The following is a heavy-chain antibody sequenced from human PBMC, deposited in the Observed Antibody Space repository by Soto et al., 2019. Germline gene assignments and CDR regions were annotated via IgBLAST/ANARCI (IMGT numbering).Heavy chain of an antibody. CDR2: ISAYNGNT. CDR1: GYTFTSYG. D-gene: IGHD2-2*01. J-gene: IGHJ6*02. CDR3: ARAGYCSSTSCRGHYYYYGMDV. V-gene: IGHV1-18*01. Sequence: GASVKVSCKASGYTFTSYGISWVRQAPGQGLEWMGWISAYNGNTNYAQKLQGRVTMTTDTSTSTAYMELRSLRSDDTAVYYCARAGYCSSTSCRGHYYYYGMDVWGQGTTVTVSS.